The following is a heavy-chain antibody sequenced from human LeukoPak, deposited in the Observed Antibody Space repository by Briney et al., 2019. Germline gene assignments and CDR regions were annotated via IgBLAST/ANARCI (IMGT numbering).Heavy chain of an antibody. J-gene: IGHJ4*02. Sequence: SVKVPCKASGGTFSSYAISWVRQAPGQGLEWMGGIIPIFGTANYAQKFQGRVTITTDESTSTAYMELSSLRSEDTAVYYCAGGRYCSSTSCYTPYYFDYWGQGTLVTVSS. V-gene: IGHV1-69*05. CDR1: GGTFSSYA. CDR3: AGGRYCSSTSCYTPYYFDY. CDR2: IIPIFGTA. D-gene: IGHD2-2*02.